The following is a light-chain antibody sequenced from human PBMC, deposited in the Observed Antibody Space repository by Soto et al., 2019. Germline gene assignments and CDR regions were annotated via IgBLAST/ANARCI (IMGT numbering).Light chain of an antibody. Sequence: DIQIAPSPSPPFASVGDKVTNPFRASQTISSWLAWYQQKPGKAPKLLIYDVSTLGSGVPSRFSGSGSETDFTLTISSLQPDDSATYYCQQYNSYSGTFGQGTRLEIK. CDR2: DVS. CDR3: QQYNSYSGT. CDR1: QTISSW. V-gene: IGKV1-5*01. J-gene: IGKJ5*01.